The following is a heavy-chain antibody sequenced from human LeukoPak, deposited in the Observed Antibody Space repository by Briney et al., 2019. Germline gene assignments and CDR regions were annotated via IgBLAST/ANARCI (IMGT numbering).Heavy chain of an antibody. V-gene: IGHV1-2*02. D-gene: IGHD3-10*01. CDR2: INPNSGGT. CDR3: ASTMARGVILYYFDY. CDR1: GYIFTGYY. J-gene: IGHJ4*02. Sequence: GASVKVSCKASGYIFTGYYMHWVRQAPGQGLEWMGWINPNSGGTNYAQKFQGRVTMTRDTSISTAYMELSRLRSDDTAVYYCASTMARGVILYYFDYWGQGTLVTVSS.